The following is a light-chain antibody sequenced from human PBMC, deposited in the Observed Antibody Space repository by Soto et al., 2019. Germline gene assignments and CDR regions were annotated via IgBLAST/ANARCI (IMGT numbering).Light chain of an antibody. J-gene: IGKJ1*01. CDR3: QQYTNWPPPWT. CDR2: DTS. V-gene: IGKV3-15*01. CDR1: QGIGDT. Sequence: ELVMTQSPATLSVSPGEGVTLSCRASQGIGDTLAWYQHKPGQTPRLLLYDTSTRATGVPARFSGSRSGPEFTLTISSLHSEHFAVYYCQQYTNWPPPWTFGQGTMLEIK.